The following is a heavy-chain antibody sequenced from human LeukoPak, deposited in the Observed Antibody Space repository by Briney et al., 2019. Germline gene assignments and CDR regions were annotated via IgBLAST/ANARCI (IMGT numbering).Heavy chain of an antibody. CDR2: ISGSGGST. J-gene: IGHJ4*02. CDR1: GFTFSSYG. V-gene: IGHV3-23*01. CDR3: AKVFDILTGYIGFDY. D-gene: IGHD3-9*01. Sequence: GGSLRLSCAASGFTFSSYGMSWVRQAPGKGLEWVSAISGSGGSTYYADSVKGRFTISRDNSKNTLYLQMNSLRAEDTAVYYCAKVFDILTGYIGFDYWGQGTLATVSS.